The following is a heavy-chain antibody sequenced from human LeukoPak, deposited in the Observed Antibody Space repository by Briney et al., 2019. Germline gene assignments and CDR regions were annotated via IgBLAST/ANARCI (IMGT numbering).Heavy chain of an antibody. CDR3: ARQAYSGYDYSFGY. Sequence: SETLSLTCTVSGGPISSYYWSWIRQPPGEGLEWIGYIYSSGSTNYNPSLKSRVAISVDTSKNQFSLKLSSVTAADTAVYYCARQAYSGYDYSFGYWGQGTLVTVSS. V-gene: IGHV4-59*08. CDR1: GGPISSYY. D-gene: IGHD5-12*01. CDR2: IYSSGST. J-gene: IGHJ4*02.